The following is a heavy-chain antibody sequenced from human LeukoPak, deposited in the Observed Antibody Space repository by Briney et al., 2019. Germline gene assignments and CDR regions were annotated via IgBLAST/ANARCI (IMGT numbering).Heavy chain of an antibody. CDR3: AKDGADYGDTPVDY. V-gene: IGHV3-30*02. CDR1: GFTFSSYG. J-gene: IGHJ4*02. D-gene: IGHD4-17*01. CDR2: IRYDGSNK. Sequence: PGGSLRLSCAASGFTFSSYGMHWVRQAPGKGLEWVAIIRYDGSNKYYADSVKGRFTISRDNSKNTLYLQMNSLRAEDTAVYYCAKDGADYGDTPVDYWGQGTLVTVSS.